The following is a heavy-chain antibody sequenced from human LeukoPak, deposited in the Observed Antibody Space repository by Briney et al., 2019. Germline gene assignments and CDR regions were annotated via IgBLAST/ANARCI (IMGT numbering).Heavy chain of an antibody. CDR2: ISSSSGYI. CDR3: ALYSSGYSYYFDY. V-gene: IGHV3-21*01. Sequence: KTGGSLRLSCAASGFTFSSYGMNWVRQAPGKGLEWVSFISSSSGYIYYADSVKGRFTISRDNAKNSLYLQMNSLRAEDTAVYYCALYSSGYSYYFDYWGQGTLVTVSS. D-gene: IGHD3-22*01. CDR1: GFTFSSYG. J-gene: IGHJ4*02.